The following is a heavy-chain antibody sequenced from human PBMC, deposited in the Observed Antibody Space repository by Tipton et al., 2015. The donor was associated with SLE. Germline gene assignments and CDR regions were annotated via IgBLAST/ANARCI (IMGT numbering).Heavy chain of an antibody. J-gene: IGHJ3*02. CDR1: GGSISSYY. CDR3: ARPHIMAAAGDQAPTAFDI. Sequence: TPSLTCTVSGGSISSYYWSWIRQPPGKGLEWIGYIYYSGSTNYNPSLKSRVTISVDTSKNQFSLKLSSVTAADTAVYYCARPHIMAAAGDQAPTAFDIWGQGTMVTVSS. V-gene: IGHV4-59*01. CDR2: IYYSGST. D-gene: IGHD6-13*01.